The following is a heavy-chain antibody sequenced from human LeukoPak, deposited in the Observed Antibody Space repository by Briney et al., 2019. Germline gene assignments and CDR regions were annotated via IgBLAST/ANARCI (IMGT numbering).Heavy chain of an antibody. CDR1: GGSISSSSYY. V-gene: IGHV4-39*01. J-gene: IGHJ5*02. Sequence: SETLSLTCTVSGGSISSSSYYWGWIRQPPGKGLEWIGSIYYSGSTYYNPSLKSRVTISVDTSKNQFSLKLSSVTAADTAVYYCARQTDAPGGYCSSTSCYRPWFDPWGQGTLVTVSS. CDR3: ARQTDAPGGYCSSTSCYRPWFDP. D-gene: IGHD2-2*01. CDR2: IYYSGST.